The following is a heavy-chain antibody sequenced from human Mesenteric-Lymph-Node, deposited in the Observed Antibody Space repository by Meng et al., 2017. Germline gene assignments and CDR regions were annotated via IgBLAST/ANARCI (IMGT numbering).Heavy chain of an antibody. CDR1: GASISNFY. J-gene: IGHJ4*02. CDR3: ARMGRGAAAGVDY. CDR2: IYYSGST. Sequence: LQESGPGLVKLSESLSLTCTVFGASISNFYWGWIRQAPGKGLGWIGYIYYSGSTNYNPSLTSRVTISVDTSKNQFSLKLTSVTAADTAVYYCARMGRGAAAGVDYWGQGTLVTVSS. V-gene: IGHV4-59*01. D-gene: IGHD6-13*01.